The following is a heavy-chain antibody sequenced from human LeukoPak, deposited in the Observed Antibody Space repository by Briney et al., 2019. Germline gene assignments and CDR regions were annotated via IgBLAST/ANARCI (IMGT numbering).Heavy chain of an antibody. Sequence: PGGSLRLSCAASGFIFSTFEMNWVRQAPGKRPEWLSYINSGGTTVYCADSVKGRFTISRDNAKNSLYLQMNSLRDEDTAVYYCARTLSAASPFDYWGQGTLVTVSS. CDR2: INSGGTTV. CDR1: GFIFSTFE. J-gene: IGHJ4*02. V-gene: IGHV3-48*03. D-gene: IGHD2-2*01. CDR3: ARTLSAASPFDY.